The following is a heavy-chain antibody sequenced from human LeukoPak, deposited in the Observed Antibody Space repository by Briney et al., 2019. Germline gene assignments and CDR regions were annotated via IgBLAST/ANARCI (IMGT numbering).Heavy chain of an antibody. V-gene: IGHV3-7*01. D-gene: IGHD3-10*01. CDR3: ARDRGFFLFDY. J-gene: IGHJ4*02. Sequence: GGSLRLSCAASGFTFGNHWMTWVRQAPGKGLEWLAHIKEDGSETAYVDSVRGRFTFSRDNAKNSLYLQMSSLRDEDTAVYYCARDRGFFLFDYWGQGTLVSVSS. CDR2: IKEDGSET. CDR1: GFTFGNHW.